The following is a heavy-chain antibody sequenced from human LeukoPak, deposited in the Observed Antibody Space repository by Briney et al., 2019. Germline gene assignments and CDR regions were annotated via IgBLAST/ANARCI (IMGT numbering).Heavy chain of an antibody. V-gene: IGHV3-23*01. CDR1: GFTFSSYA. D-gene: IGHD6-19*01. J-gene: IGHJ4*02. Sequence: GGSLRLSCAASGFTFSSYAMSWVRQAPGKGLEWVSAISGSGGSTYYADSVKGRFTISRDNSKNTLYLQMNSLRAEDTAVYYCAKEEGIAVAGTGDFDYWGQGTLVTVSS. CDR2: ISGSGGST. CDR3: AKEEGIAVAGTGDFDY.